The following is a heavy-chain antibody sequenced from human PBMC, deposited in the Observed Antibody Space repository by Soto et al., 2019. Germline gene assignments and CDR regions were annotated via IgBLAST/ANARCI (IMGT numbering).Heavy chain of an antibody. CDR3: ARDQKTQLRYSRSWNWFDP. D-gene: IGHD6-13*01. CDR1: GYTFTSYG. J-gene: IGHJ5*02. Sequence: ASVKVSCKASGYTFTSYGISWVRQAPGQGLEWMGWISAYNGNTNYAQKLQGRVTMTTDTSTSTAYMELRSLRSDDTAVYYCARDQKTQLRYSRSWNWFDPWGEGTLVTVSS. V-gene: IGHV1-18*01. CDR2: ISAYNGNT.